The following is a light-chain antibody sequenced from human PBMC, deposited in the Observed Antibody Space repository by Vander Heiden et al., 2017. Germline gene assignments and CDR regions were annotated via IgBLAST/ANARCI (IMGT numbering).Light chain of an antibody. Sequence: DLQMPLSPSSLSASVGDRVTITCRASQRISTNLNWYQQKAGKAPKLLISAASTLQSGVPARFSGSKSGTEFTLTISDLQPDDCATFYCQQSYTRPRTFGPGTKVEIK. V-gene: IGKV1-39*01. J-gene: IGKJ3*01. CDR3: QQSYTRPRT. CDR2: AAS. CDR1: QRISTN.